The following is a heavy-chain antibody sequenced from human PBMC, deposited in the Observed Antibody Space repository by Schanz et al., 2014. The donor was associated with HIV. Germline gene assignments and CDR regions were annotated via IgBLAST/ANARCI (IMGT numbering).Heavy chain of an antibody. CDR2: ISTSSSNI. Sequence: EVQLVESGGGLVQPGGSLRLSCAASGLSLSSYSMNWVRQAPGKGREWVSYISTSSSNIYYADSVQGRFTISRDNAKNSLYLQMNSLRDEDTAVYYCARLAVGYYNNSGLEDWGQGTLVTVSS. J-gene: IGHJ4*02. V-gene: IGHV3-48*02. D-gene: IGHD3-22*01. CDR3: ARLAVGYYNNSGLED. CDR1: GLSLSSYS.